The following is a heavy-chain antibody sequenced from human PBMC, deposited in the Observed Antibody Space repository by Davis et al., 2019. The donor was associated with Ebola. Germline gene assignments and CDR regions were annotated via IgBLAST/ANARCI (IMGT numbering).Heavy chain of an antibody. CDR3: ARYNTRGSRNYYYGMDV. D-gene: IGHD3-16*01. J-gene: IGHJ6*02. V-gene: IGHV1-18*01. Sequence: ASVKVSCKASGGTFSSYAISWVRQAPGQGLEWMGWISAYNGNTNYAQKLQGRVTMTTDTSTSTAYMELRSLRSEDTAVYYCARYNTRGSRNYYYGMDVWGQGTTVTVSS. CDR1: GGTFSSYA. CDR2: ISAYNGNT.